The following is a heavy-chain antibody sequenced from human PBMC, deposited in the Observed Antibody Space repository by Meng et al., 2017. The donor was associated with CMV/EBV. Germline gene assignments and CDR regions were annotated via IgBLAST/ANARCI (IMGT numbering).Heavy chain of an antibody. CDR2: INHSGST. CDR3: ARAWGIHFDY. J-gene: IGHJ4*02. D-gene: IGHD3-16*01. V-gene: IGHV4-34*01. CDR1: GGSFSGYY. Sequence: SETLSLTCAVYGGSFSGYYWSWIRQPPGKGLEWIGEINHSGSTNYNPSLKSRVTISVDTSKNQFSLKLSSVTAADTAVYYCARAWGIHFDYWGQGVMVTVSS.